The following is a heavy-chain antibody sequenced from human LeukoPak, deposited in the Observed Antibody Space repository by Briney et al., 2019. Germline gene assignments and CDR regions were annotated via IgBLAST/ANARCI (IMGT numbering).Heavy chain of an antibody. CDR1: GGSFSGYY. V-gene: IGHV4-34*01. CDR3: ARGRWFDP. J-gene: IGHJ5*02. Sequence: PSETLSLTCAVYGGSFSGYYWSWIRQPPGKGLEWIGEINHSGSTNYNRSLKSRVTISVDTSKNQFSLKLSSVTAADTAVYYCARGRWFDPGAREPWSPSPQ. CDR2: INHSGST.